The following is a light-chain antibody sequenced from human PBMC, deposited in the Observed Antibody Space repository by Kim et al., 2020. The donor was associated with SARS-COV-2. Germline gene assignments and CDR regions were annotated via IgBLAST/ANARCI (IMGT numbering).Light chain of an antibody. Sequence: SPGERATLACRASQSIRNNLAWYQQKPGQAPSLLIYGASTRATGVPARFSGSGSGTEFTLTISSLQSEDLAVYYCQQYDNWPPLTFGGGTKVDIK. CDR3: QQYDNWPPLT. V-gene: IGKV3-15*01. CDR1: QSIRNN. CDR2: GAS. J-gene: IGKJ4*01.